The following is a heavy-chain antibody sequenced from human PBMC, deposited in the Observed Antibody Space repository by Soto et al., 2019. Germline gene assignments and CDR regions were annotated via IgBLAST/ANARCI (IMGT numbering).Heavy chain of an antibody. CDR2: IWNNGINK. V-gene: IGHV3-33*01. D-gene: IGHD6-19*01. CDR3: ARDPPGSGWSFDY. CDR1: GFTFGTHA. Sequence: GGSLRLSCGASGFTFGTHAMHWVRQAPGKGLEWVAMIWNNGINKYYVDSVKGRFTISRDNSKNTLYLEMDSLRAEDTALYYCARDPPGSGWSFDYWGQGTLVTVSS. J-gene: IGHJ4*02.